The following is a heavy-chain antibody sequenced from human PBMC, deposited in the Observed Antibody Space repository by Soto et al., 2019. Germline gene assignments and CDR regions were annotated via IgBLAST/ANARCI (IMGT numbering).Heavy chain of an antibody. CDR3: ASDRGPTAPDAFDI. J-gene: IGHJ3*02. V-gene: IGHV3-30-3*01. CDR2: ISYDGSNK. Sequence: QVQLVESGGGVVQPGRSLRLSCAASGFTFSSYAMHWVRQAPGQGLEWVAVISYDGSNKYYADSVKGRVTISRDNSKNTLDLQMNSRRAEDTAVYYCASDRGPTAPDAFDIWGQGTMVTVSA. D-gene: IGHD3-10*01. CDR1: GFTFSSYA.